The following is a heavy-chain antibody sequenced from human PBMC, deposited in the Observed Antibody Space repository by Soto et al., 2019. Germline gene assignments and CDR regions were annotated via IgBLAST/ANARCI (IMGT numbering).Heavy chain of an antibody. J-gene: IGHJ4*02. V-gene: IGHV1-24*01. CDR1: GYTLTELS. Sequence: ASVKVSCKVSGYTLTELSMHWVRQAPGKGLEWMGGFDPEDGETIYAQKFQGRVTMTEDTSTDTAYMELSSLRSEDTAVYYCATDRYYYDSSGYYLGYWGQGTLVTVS. D-gene: IGHD3-22*01. CDR3: ATDRYYYDSSGYYLGY. CDR2: FDPEDGET.